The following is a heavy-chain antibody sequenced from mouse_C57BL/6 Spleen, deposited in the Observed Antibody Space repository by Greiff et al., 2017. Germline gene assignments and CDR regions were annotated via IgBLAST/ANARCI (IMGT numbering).Heavy chain of an antibody. CDR2: ISSGGSYT. CDR1: GFTFSSYG. CDR3: ARHTDGYFDV. Sequence: EVQLQESGGDLVKPGGSLKLSCAASGFTFSSYGMSWVRQTPDHRLEWVATISSGGSYTNYPDSVKGRFTIARDNAKNTLYLQLSSLKSEDTAMYYCARHTDGYFDVWGTGTTVTVSS. J-gene: IGHJ1*03. V-gene: IGHV5-6*01.